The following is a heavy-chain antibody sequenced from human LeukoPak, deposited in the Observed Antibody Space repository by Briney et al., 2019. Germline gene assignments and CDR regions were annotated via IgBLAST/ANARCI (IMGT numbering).Heavy chain of an antibody. Sequence: GGSLRLSCAASGFTFSSYSMNWVRQAPGKGLEWVSSISSSSSYIYYADSVKGRFTISRDNAKNSLYLQMNSLRAEDTAVYYCATRGVGWAPALNAFDIWGQGTMVTVSS. CDR1: GFTFSSYS. CDR3: ATRGVGWAPALNAFDI. J-gene: IGHJ3*02. CDR2: ISSSSSYI. V-gene: IGHV3-21*01. D-gene: IGHD3-10*01.